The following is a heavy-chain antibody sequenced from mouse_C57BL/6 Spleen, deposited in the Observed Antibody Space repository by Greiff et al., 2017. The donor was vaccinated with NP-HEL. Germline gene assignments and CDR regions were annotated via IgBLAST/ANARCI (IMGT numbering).Heavy chain of an antibody. J-gene: IGHJ4*01. CDR2: IWSGGST. CDR3: ARFWGYYVDYYAMDY. D-gene: IGHD2-3*01. V-gene: IGHV2-2*01. CDR1: GFSLTSYG. Sequence: ESGPGLVQPSQSLSITCTVSGFSLTSYGVHWVRQSPGKGLEWLGVIWSGGSTDYNAAFISRLSISKDNSKSQVFFKMNSLQADDTAIYYCARFWGYYVDYYAMDYWGQGTSVTVSS.